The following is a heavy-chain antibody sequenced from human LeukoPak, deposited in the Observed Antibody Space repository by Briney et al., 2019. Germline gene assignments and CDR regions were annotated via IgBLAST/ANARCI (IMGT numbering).Heavy chain of an antibody. CDR3: ARDPDYGDYAYFDY. Sequence: GGSLRLSCAASGFTFSSYWMHWVRQAPGKGLVWVSRINSDGSSTSYADSVKGRFTISRDHAKNTLYLQMNSLRAEDTAVYYCARDPDYGDYAYFDYWGQGTLVTVSS. CDR1: GFTFSSYW. J-gene: IGHJ4*02. V-gene: IGHV3-74*01. CDR2: INSDGSST. D-gene: IGHD4-17*01.